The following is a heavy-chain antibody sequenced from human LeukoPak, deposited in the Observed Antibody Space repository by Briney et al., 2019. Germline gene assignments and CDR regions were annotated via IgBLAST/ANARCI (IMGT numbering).Heavy chain of an antibody. CDR1: GYTFTGYY. CDR3: ARDAFIAAAGYYFDY. CDR2: INPNSGGT. D-gene: IGHD6-13*01. V-gene: IGHV1-2*06. J-gene: IGHJ4*02. Sequence: ASVKVSCKASGYTFTGYYMHWVRQAPGQGLEWMGRINPNSGGTNYAQKFQGRVTMTRDTSISTAYMELSSLRSDDTAVYYCARDAFIAAAGYYFDYWGQGTLVTVSS.